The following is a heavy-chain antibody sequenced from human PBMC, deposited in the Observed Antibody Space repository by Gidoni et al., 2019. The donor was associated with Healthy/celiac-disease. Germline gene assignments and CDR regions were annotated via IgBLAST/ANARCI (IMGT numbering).Heavy chain of an antibody. CDR2: ISSSSSTI. Sequence: EVQLVESGGGLVQPGGSLRLSCAASGFTFSSYSMNWVRQAPGKGLEWVSYISSSSSTIYYADSVKGRFTISRDNAKNSLYLQMNSLRDEDTAVCYCARGGIQWLNDYFDYWGQGTLVTVSS. CDR1: GFTFSSYS. CDR3: ARGGIQWLNDYFDY. D-gene: IGHD5-12*01. J-gene: IGHJ4*02. V-gene: IGHV3-48*02.